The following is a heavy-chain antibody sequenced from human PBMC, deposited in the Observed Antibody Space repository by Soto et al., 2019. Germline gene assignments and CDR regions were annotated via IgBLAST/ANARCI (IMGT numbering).Heavy chain of an antibody. Sequence: GASVKVSCKASGYTFTGYYMHWVRQAPGQGLEWMGWINPNSGGTNYAQKFQGWVTMTRDMSISTAYMELSRLRSDDTAVYYCARTPMTTVVTFYFDYWGQGTLVTVSS. CDR2: INPNSGGT. V-gene: IGHV1-2*04. CDR1: GYTFTGYY. J-gene: IGHJ4*02. CDR3: ARTPMTTVVTFYFDY. D-gene: IGHD4-17*01.